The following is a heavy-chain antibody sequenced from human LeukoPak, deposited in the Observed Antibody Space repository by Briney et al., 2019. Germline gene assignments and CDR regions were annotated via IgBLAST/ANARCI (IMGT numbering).Heavy chain of an antibody. V-gene: IGHV4-4*07. J-gene: IGHJ6*02. CDR3: ARDPYHYYYYGMDV. CDR1: GGPISSYY. Sequence: PSETLSLTCTVSGGPISSYYWSWIRHPAGKGLEWIGRIYTSGSTNYNPSLKSRVTMSVDPSKNQFSLKLSSVTAADTAVYYCARDPYHYYYYGMDVWGQGTTVTVS. CDR2: IYTSGST.